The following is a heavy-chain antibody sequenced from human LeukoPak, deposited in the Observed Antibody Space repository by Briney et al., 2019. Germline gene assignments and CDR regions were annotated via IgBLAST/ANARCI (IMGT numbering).Heavy chain of an antibody. CDR3: ARDHNYAFDN. V-gene: IGHV3-48*01. CDR2: IGIDSGNT. Sequence: GGSLRLSRTASGFPFIEYSMNWVRQAPGKGLEWISYIGIDSGNTKYADSVRGRFTISADKAKNSLYLQMNSLRVEDTAVYYCARDHNYAFDNWGQGTLVSVSS. D-gene: IGHD1-1*01. CDR1: GFPFIEYS. J-gene: IGHJ4*02.